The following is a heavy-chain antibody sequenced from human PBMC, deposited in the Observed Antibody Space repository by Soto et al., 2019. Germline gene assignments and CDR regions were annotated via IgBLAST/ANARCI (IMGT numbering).Heavy chain of an antibody. CDR1: GFTVSSFG. CDR2: LSSNGIGT. D-gene: IGHD6-13*01. Sequence: GGSLRLSCSGSGFTVSSFGMHWVRQAPGKGLEHVSTLSSNGIGTYYADSVKGRFTFPRDTSKNTLYLQMSSLRTEDTAVYYCVKDMGQAAVGIRYPYGLDVWGLGTTVTVSS. V-gene: IGHV3-64D*06. CDR3: VKDMGQAAVGIRYPYGLDV. J-gene: IGHJ6*02.